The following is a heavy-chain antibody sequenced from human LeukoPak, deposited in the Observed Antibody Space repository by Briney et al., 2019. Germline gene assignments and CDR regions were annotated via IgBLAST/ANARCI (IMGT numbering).Heavy chain of an antibody. J-gene: IGHJ6*03. V-gene: IGHV1-69*13. Sequence: ASVKVSCKASGYTFTGYYMHWVRQAPGQGLEWMGGIIPIFGTANYAQKFQGRVTITADESTSTAYMELSSLRSEDTAVYYCARPYSSGRAYYYYYMDVWGKGTTVTVSS. D-gene: IGHD6-19*01. CDR3: ARPYSSGRAYYYYYMDV. CDR2: IIPIFGTA. CDR1: GYTFTGYY.